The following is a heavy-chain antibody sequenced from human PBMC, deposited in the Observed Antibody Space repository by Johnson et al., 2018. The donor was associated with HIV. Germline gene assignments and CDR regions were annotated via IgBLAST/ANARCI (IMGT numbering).Heavy chain of an antibody. Sequence: EVQLVESGGGLVQPGGSLRLSCAASGFTVSNNYMNWVRQTPGKGLEWVSVVHRDGRLYYADSVKGRFRLSRDNSKNTLYLQMNRLRVEDTAVYYCARDRLMTATLFPDAFDIWGQGTMVTVSS. D-gene: IGHD3-16*01. V-gene: IGHV3-66*01. J-gene: IGHJ3*02. CDR2: VHRDGRL. CDR1: GFTVSNNY. CDR3: ARDRLMTATLFPDAFDI.